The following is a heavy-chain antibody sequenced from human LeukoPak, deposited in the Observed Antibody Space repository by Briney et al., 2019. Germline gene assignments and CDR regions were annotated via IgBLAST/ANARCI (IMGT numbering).Heavy chain of an antibody. V-gene: IGHV3-20*04. Sequence: PGGSLRLSCAASGFSFDDYGLTWVRQAPGKGLEWVSGIYWNGDSKDYADSVKGRFTISRDNAKNSLYLQMNSLRAEDTALYYCARDLRVVITGSFDSWGQGTLVTVSS. CDR1: GFSFDDYG. J-gene: IGHJ4*02. D-gene: IGHD3-22*01. CDR2: IYWNGDSK. CDR3: ARDLRVVITGSFDS.